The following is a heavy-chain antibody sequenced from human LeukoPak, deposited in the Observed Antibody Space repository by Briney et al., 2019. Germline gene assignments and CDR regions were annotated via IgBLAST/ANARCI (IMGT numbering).Heavy chain of an antibody. CDR3: TRDGDYDSSGYHAFDI. CDR1: GFTFGDYA. V-gene: IGHV3-49*04. CDR2: IRSKAYGGTT. Sequence: GGSLRLSCTASGFTFGDYAMSWVRQAPGKGLEWVGFIRSKAYGGTTEYAASVKGRFTISRDDSKSIAYLQMNSLKTEDTAVYYCTRDGDYDSSGYHAFDIWGQGTMVTVSS. J-gene: IGHJ3*02. D-gene: IGHD3-22*01.